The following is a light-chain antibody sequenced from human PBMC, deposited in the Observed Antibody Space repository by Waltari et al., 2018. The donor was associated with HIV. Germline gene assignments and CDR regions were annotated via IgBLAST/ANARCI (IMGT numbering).Light chain of an antibody. CDR2: DNS. CDR1: NIGSKT. Sequence: SFVLTPPPSMSVAPGKTASLTCGGNNIGSKTVHWYQQTAGQAPLVVIYDNSDRPSGIPERFSGSNSGNTATLTITRVGAGDEADYYCQVWDSSSDHVVFGGGTKLTIL. V-gene: IGLV3-21*04. CDR3: QVWDSSSDHVV. J-gene: IGLJ2*01.